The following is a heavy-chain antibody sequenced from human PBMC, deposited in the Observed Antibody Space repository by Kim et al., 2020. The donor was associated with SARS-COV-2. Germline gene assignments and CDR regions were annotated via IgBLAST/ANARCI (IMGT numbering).Heavy chain of an antibody. CDR1: GFTFSSYS. CDR2: ISSSSSYI. Sequence: GGSLRLSCAASGFTFSSYSMNWVRQAPGKGLEWVSSISSSSSYIYYADSVKGRFTISRDNAKNSLYLQMNSLRAEDTAVYYCAREHRQQLSLGSAFDIWGEGTMVTVSS. J-gene: IGHJ3*02. D-gene: IGHD6-13*01. CDR3: AREHRQQLSLGSAFDI. V-gene: IGHV3-21*01.